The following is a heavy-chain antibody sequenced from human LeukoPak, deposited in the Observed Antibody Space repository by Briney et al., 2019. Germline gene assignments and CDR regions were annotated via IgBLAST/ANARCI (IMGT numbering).Heavy chain of an antibody. D-gene: IGHD3-10*01. V-gene: IGHV3-7*01. CDR2: IKQDGSEK. Sequence: GGSLRLSCAAPGFTFSSYWMSWVRQAPGKGLEWVANIKQDGSEKYYVDSVKGRFTISRDNAKNSLYLQMNSLRAEDTAVYYCARLGYYGSGVYFGYWGQGTLVTVSS. CDR1: GFTFSSYW. CDR3: ARLGYYGSGVYFGY. J-gene: IGHJ4*02.